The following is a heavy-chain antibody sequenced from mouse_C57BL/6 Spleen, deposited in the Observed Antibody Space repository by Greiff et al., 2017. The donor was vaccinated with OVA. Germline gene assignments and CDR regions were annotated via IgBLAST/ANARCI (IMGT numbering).Heavy chain of an antibody. Sequence: QVQLKQPGAEFVKPGASVKLSCKASGYTFTSYWMQWVKQRPGQGLEWIGEIDPSDSYTNYNQKFKGKATLTVDTSSSTAYMQLSSLTSEDSAVYYCAWSYAMDYWGQGTSVTVSS. CDR2: IDPSDSYT. J-gene: IGHJ4*01. V-gene: IGHV1-50*01. CDR1: GYTFTSYW. CDR3: AWSYAMDY.